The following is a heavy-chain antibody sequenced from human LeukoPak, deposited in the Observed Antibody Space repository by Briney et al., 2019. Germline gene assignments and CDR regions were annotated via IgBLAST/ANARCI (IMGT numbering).Heavy chain of an antibody. D-gene: IGHD4-17*01. V-gene: IGHV3-30*02. CDR3: AKGIDDYGDYGPGG. CDR1: GFTFSSYG. CDR2: IRYDGSNK. J-gene: IGHJ4*02. Sequence: GALRLSSAASGFTFSSYGMHWVRQAPGKGLEWVAFIRYDGSNKYYADSVKGRFTISRDNSKNTLYLQMNSLRAEDTAVYYCAKGIDDYGDYGPGGWGQGTLVTVSS.